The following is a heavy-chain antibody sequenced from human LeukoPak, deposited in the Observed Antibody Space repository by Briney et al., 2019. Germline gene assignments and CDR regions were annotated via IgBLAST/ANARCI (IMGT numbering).Heavy chain of an antibody. D-gene: IGHD2-2*01. J-gene: IGHJ4*02. CDR1: GYTFTDYY. Sequence: EASVKVSCKASGYTFTDYYIHWVRQAPGQGLEWMGLINPNTGGTNYAQKFQGRVTMTRDTSITTAYMKLSRLRSDDTAVYYCARRPIVGVPAPIDYWGQGNLVTVSS. CDR3: ARRPIVGVPAPIDY. CDR2: INPNTGGT. V-gene: IGHV1-2*02.